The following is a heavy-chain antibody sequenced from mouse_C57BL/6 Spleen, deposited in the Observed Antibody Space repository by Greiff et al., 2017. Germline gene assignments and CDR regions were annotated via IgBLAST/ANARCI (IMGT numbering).Heavy chain of an antibody. CDR2: LWWDDDK. Sequence: ESGTGLLQPSQTLSLSCSFSGFSLSTFGMGVGWIRQPSGKGLEWLAHLWWDDDKYYHPDLKGQPTLSEDTSKTQVYLKIANVDTADTATYYCALPYYGGSSLYYFDDWGTGTTLTVSS. D-gene: IGHD1-1*01. J-gene: IGHJ2*01. V-gene: IGHV8-8*01. CDR1: GFSLSTFGMG. CDR3: ALPYYGGSSLYYFDD.